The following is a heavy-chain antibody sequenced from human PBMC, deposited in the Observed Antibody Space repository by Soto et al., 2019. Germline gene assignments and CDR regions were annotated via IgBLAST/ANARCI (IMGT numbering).Heavy chain of an antibody. CDR1: GYTFTSYD. V-gene: IGHV1-8*01. Sequence: GASVKVSCKASGYTFTSYDINWVRQATGQGLEWMGWMNPNSGNTGYAQKFQGRVTMTRNTSISTAYMELSSLRSEDTAVYYCARLQLDRTSLYFDYWGQGTLVTVSS. J-gene: IGHJ4*02. CDR2: MNPNSGNT. CDR3: ARLQLDRTSLYFDY. D-gene: IGHD6-6*01.